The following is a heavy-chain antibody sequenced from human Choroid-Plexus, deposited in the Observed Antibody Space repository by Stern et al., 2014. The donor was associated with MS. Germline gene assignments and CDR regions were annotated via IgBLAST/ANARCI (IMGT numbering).Heavy chain of an antibody. Sequence: VQLVESGPGLVKPSQTLSLTCTVSGGSISSGGYYWSWIRQHPGKGLEXIGYIYYSGSTYYNPSLKSRVSISVDTSKNQFSLKLSSVTAADTAVYYCARGPPDYYDSSGYYTYWGQGTLVTVSS. CDR3: ARGPPDYYDSSGYYTY. CDR2: IYYSGST. CDR1: GGSISSGGYY. V-gene: IGHV4-31*03. D-gene: IGHD3-22*01. J-gene: IGHJ4*02.